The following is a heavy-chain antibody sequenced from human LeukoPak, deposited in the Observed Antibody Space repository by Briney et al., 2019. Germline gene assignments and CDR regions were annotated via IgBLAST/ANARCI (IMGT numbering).Heavy chain of an antibody. J-gene: IGHJ4*02. CDR3: ARELNGYGYYFFDY. D-gene: IGHD3-16*01. V-gene: IGHV3-48*04. Sequence: PGGSLRLSCRASGFTFSTYWMSWVRQAPGKGLEWLYYADSVKGRFTISRDNAKNSLYLQMNGLGAEDTAVYYCARELNGYGYYFFDYWGPGTLVTVSS. CDR1: GFTFSTYW.